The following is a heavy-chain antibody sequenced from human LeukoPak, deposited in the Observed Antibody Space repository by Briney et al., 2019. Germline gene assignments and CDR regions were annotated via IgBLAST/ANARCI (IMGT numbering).Heavy chain of an antibody. CDR3: ASRAWKPDFLDY. V-gene: IGHV1-2*02. CDR1: GYTFTDYY. D-gene: IGHD2/OR15-2a*01. Sequence: ASVKVSCKSSGYTFTDYYMHWVRQAPGQGLEWMGWINPNSGGTNYAQKFQGRVTMTRDTSISTAYMELSRLRSDDTAVYYCASRAWKPDFLDYWGQGTLVTVSS. J-gene: IGHJ4*02. CDR2: INPNSGGT.